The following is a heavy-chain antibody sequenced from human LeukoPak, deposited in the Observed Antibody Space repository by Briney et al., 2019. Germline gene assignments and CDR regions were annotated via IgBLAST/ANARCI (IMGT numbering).Heavy chain of an antibody. CDR1: GYSITSGFS. CDR2: ISHSGTT. Sequence: SETLSLTCAVSGYSITSGFSWGWIRQPPGKGLEWIGTISHSGTTDYKSTLESRLTISMDTSKNLFSLRLTSVTAADTAVYYCAREGAVPGIDPWGQGNLVTVSS. J-gene: IGHJ5*02. CDR3: AREGAVPGIDP. V-gene: IGHV4-38-2*02. D-gene: IGHD3-16*01.